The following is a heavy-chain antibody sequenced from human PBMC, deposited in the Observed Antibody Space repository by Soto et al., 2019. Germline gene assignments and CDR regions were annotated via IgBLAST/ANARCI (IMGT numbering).Heavy chain of an antibody. D-gene: IGHD3-16*02. CDR3: AKGLLHLVDLSFNYLDF. V-gene: IGHV4-34*01. Sequence: SSETLSLTCAVYGGSFNDYFWSWIRQPPGKGLEWIGEINHRGTTNYIPSLKRRVTISVDTSKNQFSLKLISVTAADTAVYFCAKGLLHLVDLSFNYLDFWGQGTPVTVSS. CDR2: INHRGTT. J-gene: IGHJ4*02. CDR1: GGSFNDYF.